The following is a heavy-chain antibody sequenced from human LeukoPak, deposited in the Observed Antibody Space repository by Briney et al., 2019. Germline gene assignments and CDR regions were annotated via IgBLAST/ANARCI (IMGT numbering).Heavy chain of an antibody. V-gene: IGHV3-30*18. CDR1: GFTFSSYG. Sequence: GGSLRLSCAASGFTFSSYGMHWVRQAPGKGLEWVAVISYDGSNKYYADSAKGRFTISRDNSKNTLYLQMNSLRAEDTAVYYCAKGWDSGWLLDYWGQGTLVTVSS. CDR3: AKGWDSGWLLDY. CDR2: ISYDGSNK. J-gene: IGHJ4*02. D-gene: IGHD6-19*01.